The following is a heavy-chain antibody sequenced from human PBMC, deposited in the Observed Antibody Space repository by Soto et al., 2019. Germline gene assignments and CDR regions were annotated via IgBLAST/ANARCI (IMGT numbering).Heavy chain of an antibody. CDR2: IYYSGST. Sequence: PSETLSLTCTVSGGSISSGGYYWSWIRQHPWKGLEWIGYIYYSGSTYYNPSLKSRVTISVDTSKNQFSLKLSSVTAADTAVYYCARDYDFWSGRIRYGMDVWGQGXTVTVSS. CDR1: GGSISSGGYY. D-gene: IGHD3-3*01. J-gene: IGHJ6*02. V-gene: IGHV4-31*03. CDR3: ARDYDFWSGRIRYGMDV.